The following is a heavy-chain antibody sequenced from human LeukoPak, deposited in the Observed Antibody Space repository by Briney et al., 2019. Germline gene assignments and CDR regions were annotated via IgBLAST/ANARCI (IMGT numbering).Heavy chain of an antibody. D-gene: IGHD2-21*02. Sequence: PSETLSLTCTVSGGSISSYYWSWIRQPPGKGLEYIGYIHYSGSTNSNPSLKSRVTMSVDTSKNQFSLKLNSVTAADTAVYYCARNHCGGDCFAFDIWGQGTMVTVSS. J-gene: IGHJ3*02. CDR1: GGSISSYY. CDR2: IHYSGST. CDR3: ARNHCGGDCFAFDI. V-gene: IGHV4-59*01.